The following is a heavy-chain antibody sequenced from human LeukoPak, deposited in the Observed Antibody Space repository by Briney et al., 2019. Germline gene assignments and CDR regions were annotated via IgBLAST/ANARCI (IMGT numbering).Heavy chain of an antibody. CDR1: GYTFTGYY. J-gene: IGHJ4*02. V-gene: IGHV1-2*02. D-gene: IGHD6-13*01. Sequence: ASVKVSCKASGYTFTGYYMHWVRQAPGQGLEWVGWINPNSGGTNYAQKFQGRVTMTRDTSMSTAYMELSRLRSDDTAVYYCARDQGPVAAAGLDYWGQGTLVTVSS. CDR2: INPNSGGT. CDR3: ARDQGPVAAAGLDY.